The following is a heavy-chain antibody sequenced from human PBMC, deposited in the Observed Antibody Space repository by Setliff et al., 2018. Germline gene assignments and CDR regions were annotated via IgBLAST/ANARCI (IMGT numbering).Heavy chain of an antibody. Sequence: SETLSLTCTVSGDSVSRAKYYWSWIRQSAGKGLECLGRIYTDGSTKYNPSLNSRVTLLIDTAKNQISLRLSSVTAADTAVYFCARVTGFSYMDVWGKGTTVTVSS. CDR3: ARVTGFSYMDV. J-gene: IGHJ6*03. V-gene: IGHV4-61*02. CDR2: IYTDGST. D-gene: IGHD3-3*01. CDR1: GDSVSRAKYY.